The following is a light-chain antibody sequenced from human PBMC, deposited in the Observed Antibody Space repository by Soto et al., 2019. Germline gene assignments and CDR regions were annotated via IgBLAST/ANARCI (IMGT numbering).Light chain of an antibody. CDR3: QQYGSSLWT. J-gene: IGKJ1*01. V-gene: IGKV3-20*01. CDR1: QSFSSSY. Sequence: EIVLTQSPGTLSLSPGERATLSCRASQSFSSSYLAWYQQKPGQAPRLLIYGASSRATGIPDRFSGSGSGTDFTLTISRLEPEDFAVYYCQQYGSSLWTFGPGTKVEIK. CDR2: GAS.